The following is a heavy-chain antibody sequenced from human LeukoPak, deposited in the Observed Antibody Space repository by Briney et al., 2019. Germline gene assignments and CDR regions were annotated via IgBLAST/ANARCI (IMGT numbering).Heavy chain of an antibody. Sequence: GGSLRLSCAASGFTFSNYWMGWVRQAPGKRPEWVANVNIDGSEKYYADSVKGRFTISRDNARNSVYLQMNSLRVEDMAVYYCARDPVEWELLLDCWGQGTLVTVSS. CDR2: VNIDGSEK. D-gene: IGHD1-26*01. CDR1: GFTFSNYW. V-gene: IGHV3-7*01. J-gene: IGHJ4*02. CDR3: ARDPVEWELLLDC.